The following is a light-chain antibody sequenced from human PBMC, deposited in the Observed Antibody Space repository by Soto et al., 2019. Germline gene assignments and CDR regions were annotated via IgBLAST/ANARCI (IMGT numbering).Light chain of an antibody. CDR3: QQYNNYPRT. Sequence: IQMTQSPTPLCASLGHRAAITCRASQSISSYLNWYQQKPGKAPKLLIYAASSLQSGVPSRFSGSGSGTEFTLTISSLQPDDFATYYCQQYNNYPRTFGQGTKVDI. V-gene: IGKV1-39*01. CDR2: AAS. J-gene: IGKJ1*01. CDR1: QSISSY.